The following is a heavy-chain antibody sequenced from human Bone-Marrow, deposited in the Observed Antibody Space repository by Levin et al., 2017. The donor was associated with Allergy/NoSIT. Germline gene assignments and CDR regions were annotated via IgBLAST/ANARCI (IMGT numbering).Heavy chain of an antibody. CDR2: ISSSSSYI. Sequence: GESLKISCAASGFTFSSYSMNWVRQAPGKGLEWVSSISSSSSYIYYADSVKGRFTISRDNAKNSLYLQMNSLRAEDTAVYYCARAGWEEWFGEGAFDIWGQGTMVTVSS. CDR1: GFTFSSYS. D-gene: IGHD3-10*01. V-gene: IGHV3-21*01. CDR3: ARAGWEEWFGEGAFDI. J-gene: IGHJ3*02.